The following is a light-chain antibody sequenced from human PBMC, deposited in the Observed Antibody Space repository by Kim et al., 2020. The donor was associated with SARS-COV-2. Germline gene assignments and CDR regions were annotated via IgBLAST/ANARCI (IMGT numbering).Light chain of an antibody. J-gene: IGLJ3*02. CDR3: AAWDDSLSGFWV. V-gene: IGLV1-47*02. Sequence: RVSISCSGTSSNIGDNYVYWFHQPPGAAPKLVVYGDNQRPSGVPDRFSASKSGASASLAISGLRSEDEGNYYCAAWDDSLSGFWVFGGGTQLTVL. CDR2: GDN. CDR1: SSNIGDNY.